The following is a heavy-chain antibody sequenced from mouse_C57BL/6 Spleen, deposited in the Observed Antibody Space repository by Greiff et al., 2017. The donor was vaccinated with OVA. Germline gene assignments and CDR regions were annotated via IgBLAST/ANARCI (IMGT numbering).Heavy chain of an antibody. J-gene: IGHJ4*01. Sequence: EVQRVESGGGLVKPGGSLKLSCAASGFTFSSYAMSWVRQTPEKRLEWVATISDGGSYTYYPDNVKGRFTISRDNAKNNLYLQMSQLKSEDTAMYYCARVPFITTVVAGAMDYWGQGTSVTVSS. CDR1: GFTFSSYA. V-gene: IGHV5-4*01. CDR3: ARVPFITTVVAGAMDY. CDR2: ISDGGSYT. D-gene: IGHD1-1*01.